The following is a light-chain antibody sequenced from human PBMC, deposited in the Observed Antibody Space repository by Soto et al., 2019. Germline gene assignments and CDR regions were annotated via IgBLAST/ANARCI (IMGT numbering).Light chain of an antibody. J-gene: IGKJ1*01. CDR1: QGISTS. V-gene: IGKV1-9*01. Sequence: DIQLTQSPSFLSASVGDRVTSTCRASQGISTSLAWYQVKPGKAPKLLIYAASTLESGVPSRFSATVSGTEFSLTITSLQPDDFATYYCQQFNSYSPGAFGQGTKVDIK. CDR3: QQFNSYSPGA. CDR2: AAS.